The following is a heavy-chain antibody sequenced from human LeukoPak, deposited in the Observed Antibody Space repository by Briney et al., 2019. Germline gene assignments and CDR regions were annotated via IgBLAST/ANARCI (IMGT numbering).Heavy chain of an antibody. CDR2: ISNNGGYT. V-gene: IGHV3-23*01. D-gene: IGHD2-15*01. Sequence: PGGSLRLSCAASEFTFSSSAMSWVRQAPGKGLEWVSAISNNGGYTYYADSVQGRFTISRDNSKSTLCLQMNSLRAEDTAVYYCAKQLGYRSDGSCYFPYWGQGTLVAVSS. J-gene: IGHJ4*02. CDR1: EFTFSSSA. CDR3: AKQLGYRSDGSCYFPY.